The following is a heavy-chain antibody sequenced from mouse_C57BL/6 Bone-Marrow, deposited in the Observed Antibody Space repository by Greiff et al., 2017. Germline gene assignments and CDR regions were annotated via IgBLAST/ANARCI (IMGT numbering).Heavy chain of an antibody. CDR3: ARGDDHYFDY. CDR1: GYTFTSYW. J-gene: IGHJ2*01. D-gene: IGHD2-3*01. V-gene: IGHV1-52*01. CDR2: IDPSDSET. Sequence: QVQLQQPGAELVRPGSSVKLSCKASGYTFTSYWMHWVKQRPIQGLEWIGNIDPSDSETNYNQKFKDKATLTVDNSSSTAYMQLSRLTSEDSAVYYCARGDDHYFDYWGQGTTLTVSS.